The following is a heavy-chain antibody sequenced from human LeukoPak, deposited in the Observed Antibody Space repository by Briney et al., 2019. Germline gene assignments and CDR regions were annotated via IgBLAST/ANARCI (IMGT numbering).Heavy chain of an antibody. D-gene: IGHD2-8*01. J-gene: IGHJ4*02. CDR1: GFTVSSNY. V-gene: IGHV3-53*01. CDR2: IYSGGST. CDR3: AKTQWRHLIDY. Sequence: PGGSLRLSCAASGFTVSSNYMSWVRQAPGKGLEWVSVIYSGGSTYYADSVKGRFTISRDNSKNTLYLQMNSLRAEDTAVYYCAKTQWRHLIDYWGQGTLVTVSS.